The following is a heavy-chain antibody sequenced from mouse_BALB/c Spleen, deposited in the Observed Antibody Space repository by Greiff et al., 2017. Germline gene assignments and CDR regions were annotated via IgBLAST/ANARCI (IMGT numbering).Heavy chain of an antibody. V-gene: IGHV2-2*02. Sequence: VQLQQSGPGLVQPSQSLSITCTVSGFSLTSYGVHWVRQSPGKGLEWLGVIWSGGSTDYNAAFISRLSISKDNSKSQVFFKMNSLQANDTDIYYCAREGLLRAMDYWGQGTSVTVSS. J-gene: IGHJ4*01. CDR1: GFSLTSYG. D-gene: IGHD2-3*01. CDR3: AREGLLRAMDY. CDR2: IWSGGST.